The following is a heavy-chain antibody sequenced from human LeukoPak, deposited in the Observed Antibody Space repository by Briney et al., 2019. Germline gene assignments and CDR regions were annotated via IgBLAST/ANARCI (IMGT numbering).Heavy chain of an antibody. CDR3: AKGNGRTTVTRIDY. Sequence: GGSLRLSCVASGFTFSSYAMNWVRQAPGKGLEWVSTISGSGGDTYYPDSVKGRFTISRDNSKNTLYLQMNSLRAEDTAVYYCAKGNGRTTVTRIDYWGQGTLVTVSS. CDR1: GFTFSSYA. J-gene: IGHJ4*02. V-gene: IGHV3-23*01. CDR2: ISGSGGDT. D-gene: IGHD4-11*01.